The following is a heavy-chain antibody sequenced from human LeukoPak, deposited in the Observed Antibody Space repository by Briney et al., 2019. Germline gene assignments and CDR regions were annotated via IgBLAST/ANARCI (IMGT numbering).Heavy chain of an antibody. CDR1: GFTFSGYW. J-gene: IGHJ4*02. D-gene: IGHD2-15*01. Sequence: GGSLRLSCAASGFTFSGYWMHWVRQAPGKGLVWVSRINSDGSSTSYADSVKGRFTISRDNAKNTLYLQMNSLRAEDTAIYYCAKGTLGSCSGARCYPFDYWGQGALVTVSS. V-gene: IGHV3-74*01. CDR3: AKGTLGSCSGARCYPFDY. CDR2: INSDGSST.